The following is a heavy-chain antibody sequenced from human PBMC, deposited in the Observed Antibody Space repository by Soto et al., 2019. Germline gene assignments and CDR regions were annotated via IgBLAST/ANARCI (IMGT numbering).Heavy chain of an antibody. Sequence: FSLKVYCKAAGCTFSSYAISWVRQAPGQGLEWMGGIIPIFGTANYAQKFQGRVTITADESTSTAYMELSSLRSEDTAVYYCARMGGREDYAQWGQGTLVTVSS. CDR1: GCTFSSYA. CDR3: ARMGGREDYAQ. V-gene: IGHV1-69*13. D-gene: IGHD4-17*01. J-gene: IGHJ4*02. CDR2: IIPIFGTA.